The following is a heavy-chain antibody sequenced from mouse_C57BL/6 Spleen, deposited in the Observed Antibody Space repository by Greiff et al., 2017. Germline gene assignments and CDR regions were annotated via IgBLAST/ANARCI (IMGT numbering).Heavy chain of an antibody. CDR1: GYTFTSYG. Sequence: QVQLQQSGADLVRPGASVKLSCTASGYTFTSYGISWVHQRPGQGLEWIGEIYPGSGNTYYNEKFKGQATLTADKPSSTAYMELRSLTSEDTAVYFCARCYYSNDNYAMGCWGKGTSVTASS. V-gene: IGHV1-81*01. D-gene: IGHD2-14*01. CDR3: ARCYYSNDNYAMGC. CDR2: IYPGSGNT. J-gene: IGHJ4*01.